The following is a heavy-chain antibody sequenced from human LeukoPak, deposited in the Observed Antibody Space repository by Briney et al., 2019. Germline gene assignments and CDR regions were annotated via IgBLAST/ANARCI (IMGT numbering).Heavy chain of an antibody. CDR1: GGSVSSGSYY. D-gene: IGHD4-17*01. V-gene: IGHV4-61*01. Sequence: SETLSLTCTVSGGSVSSGSYYWSWIRQPPGKGLEWIGYIYYSGSTNYNPSLKSRVTISVDTSKNQFSLKLSSVTAADTAVYYCASKSTDHGELRFDYWGQGTLVTVSS. CDR2: IYYSGST. CDR3: ASKSTDHGELRFDY. J-gene: IGHJ4*02.